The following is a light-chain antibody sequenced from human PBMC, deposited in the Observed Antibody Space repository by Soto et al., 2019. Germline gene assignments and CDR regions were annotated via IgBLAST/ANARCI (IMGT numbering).Light chain of an antibody. CDR1: QSISDT. Sequence: TQSPGTLSLSPGERATLSCRASQSISDTLAWYQQKPGQAPRLLIHGASTRATGFPARFSGSGSGTDFTLTISSLQSEDFAVYYCQQYNNWPWTFGQGTKVDIK. CDR3: QQYNNWPWT. V-gene: IGKV3-15*01. J-gene: IGKJ1*01. CDR2: GAS.